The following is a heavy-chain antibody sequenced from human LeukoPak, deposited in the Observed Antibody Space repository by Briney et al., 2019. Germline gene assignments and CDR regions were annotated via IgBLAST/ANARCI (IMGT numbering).Heavy chain of an antibody. J-gene: IGHJ4*02. CDR2: IVVGSGNT. CDR1: GFTFTSSA. D-gene: IGHD3-22*01. Sequence: ASVKVSFMASGFTFTSSAMQWVRPARGQRLEWIGWIVVGSGNTNYAQKFQERVTITRHMSTSTAYMELSSLRSEDTAVYYCAASPHYYDSIGPYGYWGQGAPVTVTS. V-gene: IGHV1-58*02. CDR3: AASPHYYDSIGPYGY.